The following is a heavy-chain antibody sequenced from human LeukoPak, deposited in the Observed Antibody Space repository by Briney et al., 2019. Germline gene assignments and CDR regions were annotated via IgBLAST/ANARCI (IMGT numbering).Heavy chain of an antibody. Sequence: SETLSLTCTASGGSISRYYWSWIRQPPGKGLEWIGYISYSGSTNYNPSLKSRVTISVDTSKNQFSLKLSSVTAADTAVYYCARGWIQLWPRRRPEGDYWGQGTLVTVSS. D-gene: IGHD5-18*01. J-gene: IGHJ4*02. CDR3: ARGWIQLWPRRRPEGDY. CDR2: ISYSGST. CDR1: GGSISRYY. V-gene: IGHV4-59*08.